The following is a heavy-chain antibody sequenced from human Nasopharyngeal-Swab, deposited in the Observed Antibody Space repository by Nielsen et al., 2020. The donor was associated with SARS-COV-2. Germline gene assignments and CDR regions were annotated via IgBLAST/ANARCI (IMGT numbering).Heavy chain of an antibody. J-gene: IGHJ5*02. CDR2: ISAYNGHT. V-gene: IGHV1-18*01. CDR3: AKDVGPSPPHYFYGTVFPS. CDR1: GYVFANYG. Sequence: ASVKVSCKTSGYVFANYGVTWIRQAPGQGLEWVGWISAYNGHTDYAQKVQGRVTMTTDTSTNTAYMELRSLTSDDTAVYYCAKDVGPSPPHYFYGTVFPSWGQGTLVTVSS. D-gene: IGHD1-1*01.